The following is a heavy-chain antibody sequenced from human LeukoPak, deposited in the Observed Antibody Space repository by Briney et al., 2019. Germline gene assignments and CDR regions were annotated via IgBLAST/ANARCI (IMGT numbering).Heavy chain of an antibody. CDR3: ATVGLGYQVVPATIFFDY. V-gene: IGHV1-24*01. CDR1: GYTLTELS. CDR2: FDPEDGET. D-gene: IGHD2-2*01. J-gene: IGHJ4*02. Sequence: ASVKVPCKVSGYTLTELSMHWVRQAPGKGLEWMGGFDPEDGETIYAQKFQGRVTMTEDTSTDTAYMELSSLRSEDTAVYYCATVGLGYQVVPATIFFDYWGQGTLVTVSS.